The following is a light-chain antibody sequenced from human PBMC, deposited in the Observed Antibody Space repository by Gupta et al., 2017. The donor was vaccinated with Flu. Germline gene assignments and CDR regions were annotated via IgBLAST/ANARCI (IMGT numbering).Light chain of an antibody. J-gene: IGLJ3*02. V-gene: IGLV2-23*02. Sequence: SISISCTGTNKDIGKYNRVSWYQQHPGKVPKLIMYEVTKWPSDIPTRVSGSKSGITASLTISGLQAEDEAYYYCCSYGDDNTVVVGGGTRLTVL. CDR3: CSYGDDNTVV. CDR2: EVT. CDR1: NKDIGKYNR.